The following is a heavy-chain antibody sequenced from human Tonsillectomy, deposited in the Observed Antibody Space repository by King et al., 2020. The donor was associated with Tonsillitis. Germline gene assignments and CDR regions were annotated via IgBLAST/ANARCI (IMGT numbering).Heavy chain of an antibody. V-gene: IGHV4-59*11. Sequence: QLQESGPGLVKPSETLSLTCTVSGGSISSHYWSWIRQPPGKGLEWIGYSYYSGSTNYNPTLKSRVTISGDTSKNQFSLKLTSVTAADTAVFYCARVAEWEVLSLDYWGQGTLVTVSS. CDR1: GGSISSHY. J-gene: IGHJ4*02. CDR3: ARVAEWEVLSLDY. D-gene: IGHD1-26*01. CDR2: SYYSGST.